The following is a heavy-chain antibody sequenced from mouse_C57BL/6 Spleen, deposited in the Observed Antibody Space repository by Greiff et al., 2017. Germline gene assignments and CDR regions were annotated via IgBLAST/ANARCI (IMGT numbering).Heavy chain of an antibody. J-gene: IGHJ3*01. Sequence: EVMLVESGAELVKPGASVKLSCTASGFNIKDYYMHWVKQRTEQGLEWIGRIDPEDGETKYAPKFQGKATITADTSSNTAYLQLSSLTSEDTAVYYCARERQLRLPFAYWGQGTLVTVSA. CDR1: GFNIKDYY. CDR3: ARERQLRLPFAY. D-gene: IGHD3-2*02. V-gene: IGHV14-2*01. CDR2: IDPEDGET.